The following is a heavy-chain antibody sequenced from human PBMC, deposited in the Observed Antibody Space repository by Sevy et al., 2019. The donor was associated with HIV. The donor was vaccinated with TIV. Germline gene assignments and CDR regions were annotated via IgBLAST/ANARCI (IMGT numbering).Heavy chain of an antibody. J-gene: IGHJ5*02. CDR3: ARRGKEDWFDP. CDR1: GGSISSYY. Sequence: SETLSLTCTVSGGSISSYYWSWIRQPPGKGLEWIGYIYYSVSTNYNPSLKSRVTISVDTSKNQFSLKLSSVTAADTAVYYCARRGKEDWFDPWGQGTLVTVSS. V-gene: IGHV4-59*12. CDR2: IYYSVST. D-gene: IGHD1-26*01.